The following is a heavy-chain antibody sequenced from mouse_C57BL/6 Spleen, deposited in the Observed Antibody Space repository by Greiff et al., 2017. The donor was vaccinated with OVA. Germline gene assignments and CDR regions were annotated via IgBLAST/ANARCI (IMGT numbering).Heavy chain of an antibody. D-gene: IGHD1-1*01. CDR2: LLPGSGST. CDR1: GYTFTGYW. Sequence: VQLQQSGAELMKPGASVKLSCKATGYTFTGYWIEWVKQRPGHGLEWIGELLPGSGSTNYNEKFKGKATFTADTSSNTAYMQLSSLTTEDSAIYYCARYDYGSSYRGDYYAMDYWGQGTSVTVSS. CDR3: ARYDYGSSYRGDYYAMDY. J-gene: IGHJ4*01. V-gene: IGHV1-9*01.